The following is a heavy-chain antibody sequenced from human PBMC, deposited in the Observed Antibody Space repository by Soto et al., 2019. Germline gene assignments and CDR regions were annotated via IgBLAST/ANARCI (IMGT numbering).Heavy chain of an antibody. V-gene: IGHV5-10-1*01. Sequence: RGESLKISCKGSGYSFTSYWISWVRQMPGKGLEWMGRIDPSDSYTNYSPSFQGHVTISADKSISTAYLQWSSLKASDTAMYYCAAGVDIVATIATIYYYYYGMDVWGQGTTVTVSS. D-gene: IGHD5-12*01. CDR2: IDPSDSYT. CDR3: AAGVDIVATIATIYYYYYGMDV. J-gene: IGHJ6*02. CDR1: GYSFTSYW.